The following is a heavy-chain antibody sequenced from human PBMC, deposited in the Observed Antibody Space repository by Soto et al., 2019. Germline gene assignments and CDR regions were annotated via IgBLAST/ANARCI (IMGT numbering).Heavy chain of an antibody. CDR1: GYTFTSYD. CDR2: MNPNSGNT. V-gene: IGHV1-8*01. J-gene: IGHJ4*02. Sequence: QVQLVQSGAEVKKPGASVKVSCKASGYTFTSYDINWVRQATGQGLEWMGWMNPNSGNTGYAQKFQGRVTMTRNTSINTAYMELSSLRSEDTAVYYCARVSDPRDGYNFGYWGQGTLVTVSS. CDR3: ARVSDPRDGYNFGY. D-gene: IGHD5-12*01.